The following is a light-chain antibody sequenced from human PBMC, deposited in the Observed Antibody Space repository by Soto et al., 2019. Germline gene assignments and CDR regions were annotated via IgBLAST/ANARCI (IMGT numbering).Light chain of an antibody. Sequence: EIVLTQSPGTLSLSPGERATLSCRASQNVGSRYLAWYQQKPGQAPRLLIYGTSNRATGIPDRFSGSGSGTDFSLTISSLEPGDLAVYYCQQYGSSPRTFGQGPKVEIK. CDR2: GTS. CDR1: QNVGSRY. J-gene: IGKJ1*01. CDR3: QQYGSSPRT. V-gene: IGKV3-20*01.